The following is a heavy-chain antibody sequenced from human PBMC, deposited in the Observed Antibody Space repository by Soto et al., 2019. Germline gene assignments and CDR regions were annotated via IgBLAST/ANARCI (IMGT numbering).Heavy chain of an antibody. D-gene: IGHD2-15*01. CDR1: GGAVRSYA. CDR3: ARVRYCSGGSCFDY. J-gene: IGHJ4*02. CDR2: IIPIFGTA. V-gene: IGHV1-69*13. Sequence: ASLQVSWQASGGAVRSYAISCVRQAPGQGLEWMGGIIPIFGTANYAQKFQGRVTITADESTSTAYMELSSLRSEDTAVYYCARVRYCSGGSCFDYWGQGTLVTGSS.